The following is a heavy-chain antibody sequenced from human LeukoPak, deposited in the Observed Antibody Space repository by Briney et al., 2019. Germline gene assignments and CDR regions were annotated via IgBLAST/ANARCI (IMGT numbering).Heavy chain of an antibody. Sequence: SETLSLTCTVSGGSISSYYWSWIRQPPGKGLEWIGYIYYSGSTNYNPSLKSRVTISVDKSKNQFSLKLSSVTAADTAVYYCTRGAFWSGYGQFDYWGQGTLVTVSS. J-gene: IGHJ4*02. CDR2: IYYSGST. CDR1: GGSISSYY. CDR3: TRGAFWSGYGQFDY. D-gene: IGHD3-3*01. V-gene: IGHV4-59*12.